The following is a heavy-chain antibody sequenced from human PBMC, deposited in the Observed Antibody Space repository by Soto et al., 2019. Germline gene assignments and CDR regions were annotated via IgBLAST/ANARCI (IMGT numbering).Heavy chain of an antibody. D-gene: IGHD3-3*01. Sequence: QPGGSLRLSCAASGFTYRSYAMSWVRQTPGKGLEWVSAIGGSGGSTYYADSVRDRFTISRETSKNTLYLQMNSLRVEDTALYYCVKDVGGGEVVIIPNFNYWGQGPLVTVSS. J-gene: IGHJ4*02. CDR2: IGGSGGST. CDR1: GFTYRSYA. CDR3: VKDVGGGEVVIIPNFNY. V-gene: IGHV3-23*01.